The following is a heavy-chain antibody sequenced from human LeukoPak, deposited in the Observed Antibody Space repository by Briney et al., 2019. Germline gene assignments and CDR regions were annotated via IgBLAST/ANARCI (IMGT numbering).Heavy chain of an antibody. Sequence: GASVKVSCMASGYTFAIYYIHWVRQAPGQGLEWMGIINPSGGSTSYTQKFQGRLTMTRDTSTSTVYMELSSLRSEDTAVYYCARAKGLFDHWGQGTLVTVSS. CDR3: ARAKGLFDH. CDR1: GYTFAIYY. J-gene: IGHJ4*02. V-gene: IGHV1-46*01. CDR2: INPSGGST.